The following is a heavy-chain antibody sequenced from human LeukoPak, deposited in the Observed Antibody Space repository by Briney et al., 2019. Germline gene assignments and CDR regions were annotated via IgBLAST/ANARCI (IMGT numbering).Heavy chain of an antibody. CDR2: IYYSGST. CDR3: ARPYCTNGVCYIDAFDI. D-gene: IGHD2-8*01. Sequence: SETLSLTCTVSGGSISSYYWSWIRQPPGKGLEWIGYIYYSGSTNYNPSLKSRVTISVDTSKNQFSLKLSPVTAADTAVYYCARPYCTNGVCYIDAFDIWGQGTMVTVSS. CDR1: GGSISSYY. V-gene: IGHV4-59*08. J-gene: IGHJ3*02.